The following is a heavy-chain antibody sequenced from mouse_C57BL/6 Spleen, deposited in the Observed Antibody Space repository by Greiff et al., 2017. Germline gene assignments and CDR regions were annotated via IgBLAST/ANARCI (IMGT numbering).Heavy chain of an antibody. CDR1: GYSFTGSY. CDR2: INPSTGGT. V-gene: IGHV1-42*01. Sequence: EVQLQESGPELVKPGASVKISCKASGYSFTGSYMNWVKQSPEKSLEWIGEINPSTGGTTYNQQFKAKATLTVDKSSSTADMQLKRLTSEYSAVYYYARIVYGPFSYWGQGTLVTVSA. J-gene: IGHJ3*01. CDR3: ARIVYGPFSY. D-gene: IGHD1-1*01.